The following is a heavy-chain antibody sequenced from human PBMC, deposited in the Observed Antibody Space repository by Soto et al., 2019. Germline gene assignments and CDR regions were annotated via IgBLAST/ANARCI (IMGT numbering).Heavy chain of an antibody. D-gene: IGHD2-15*01. J-gene: IGHJ4*02. V-gene: IGHV3-23*01. CDR3: AKDPLGVDIVVVVAATPSDY. CDR2: ISGSGGST. CDR1: GFTFSSYA. Sequence: EVQLLESGGGLVQPGGSLRLSCAASGFTFSSYAMSWVRQAPGKGLEWVSAISGSGGSTYYADSVKGRFTISRDNSKNPLYLQMNSLRAEDTAVYYCAKDPLGVDIVVVVAATPSDYWGQGTLVTVSS.